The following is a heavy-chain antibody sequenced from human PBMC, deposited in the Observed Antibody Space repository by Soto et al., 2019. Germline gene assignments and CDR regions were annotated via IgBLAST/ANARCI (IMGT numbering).Heavy chain of an antibody. Sequence: ASVKVSCKASGYTFTRYTMNWVRQAPGQRLEWMGWINPDNGNTKSSQKFQDRVIITRDTSASTAYMDLSSLRSEDTAVYYCARGIATGQPDPWGQGTLVTVSS. CDR1: GYTFTRYT. CDR2: INPDNGNT. D-gene: IGHD2-15*01. V-gene: IGHV1-3*01. CDR3: ARGIATGQPDP. J-gene: IGHJ5*02.